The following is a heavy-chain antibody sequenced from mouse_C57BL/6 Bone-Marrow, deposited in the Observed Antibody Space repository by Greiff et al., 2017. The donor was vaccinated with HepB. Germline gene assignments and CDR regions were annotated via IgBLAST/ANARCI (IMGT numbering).Heavy chain of an antibody. J-gene: IGHJ3*01. Sequence: QVQLQQPGAELVKPGASVKLSCKASGYTFTSYWMQWVKQRPGQGLEWIGEIDPSDSYTNYNQKFKGKATLTVDKSSSTAYMQLSSLTAEDSAVYYCARGGWFAYWGQGTLVTVSA. CDR1: GYTFTSYW. V-gene: IGHV1-50*01. CDR2: IDPSDSYT. CDR3: ARGGWFAY.